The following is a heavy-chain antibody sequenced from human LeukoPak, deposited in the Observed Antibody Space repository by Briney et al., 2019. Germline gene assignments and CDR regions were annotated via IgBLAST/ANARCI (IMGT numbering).Heavy chain of an antibody. J-gene: IGHJ4*02. V-gene: IGHV3-74*01. CDR2: VNEDGSRI. D-gene: IGHD2-15*01. CDR1: GFTLSQYS. CDR3: VRDFGGEDDY. Sequence: GGSLRLSCSASGFTLSQYSMHWVRQAPGKGLVWVARVNEDGSRIDHADSVRGRFTISRDITKSTLFLQMNSLRVEDSAIYYCVRDFGGEDDYWGQGILVTVSS.